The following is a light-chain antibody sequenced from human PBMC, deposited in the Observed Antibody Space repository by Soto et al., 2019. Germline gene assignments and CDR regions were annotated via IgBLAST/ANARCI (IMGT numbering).Light chain of an antibody. CDR2: DSS. CDR3: QQYDSLPLP. Sequence: DIQLTQSPSSLSASVGDTVTITCQASEAIRNYLNWYHQKPGKAPRLLVYDSSDVEIGVPSRFSGSGSGTHFTVTINTLHSQEFGTYYCQQYDSLPLPFGGGTRVDLK. J-gene: IGKJ4*02. V-gene: IGKV1-33*01. CDR1: EAIRNY.